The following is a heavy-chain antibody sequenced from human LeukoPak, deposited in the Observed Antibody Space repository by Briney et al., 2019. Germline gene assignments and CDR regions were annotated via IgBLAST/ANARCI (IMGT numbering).Heavy chain of an antibody. CDR3: ARQGIQLWLN. CDR1: GGSISSSSYY. CDR2: IYYSGST. Sequence: SETLSLTCTVSGGSISSSSYYWGWIRQPPGKGLEWIGSIYYSGSTYYNPSLKSRVTISVDTSKNQFSLKLSSVTAADTAVYYCARQGIQLWLNWGQGTLVTVSS. D-gene: IGHD5-18*01. V-gene: IGHV4-39*01. J-gene: IGHJ4*02.